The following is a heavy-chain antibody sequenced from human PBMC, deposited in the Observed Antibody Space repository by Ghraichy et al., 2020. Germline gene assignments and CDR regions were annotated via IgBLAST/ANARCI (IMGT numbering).Heavy chain of an antibody. V-gene: IGHV1-69*04. CDR3: AREGYCSGGSCPILGYYYYYYMDV. CDR1: GGTFSSYT. CDR2: IIPILGIA. J-gene: IGHJ6*03. D-gene: IGHD2-15*01. Sequence: SSVKVSCKASGGTFSSYTISWVRQAPGQGLEWMGRIIPILGIANYAQKFQGRVTITADKSTSTAYMELSSLRSEDTAVYYCAREGYCSGGSCPILGYYYYYYMDVWGKGTTVTVSS.